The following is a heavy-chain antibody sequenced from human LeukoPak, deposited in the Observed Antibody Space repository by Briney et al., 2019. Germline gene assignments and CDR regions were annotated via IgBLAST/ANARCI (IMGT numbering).Heavy chain of an antibody. CDR2: ILGSGGST. D-gene: IGHD3-9*01. J-gene: IGHJ4*02. CDR1: GFTFSNYA. Sequence: QPGASLRLSCAASGFTFSNYAMSWVRQAPGKGLEWVSAILGSGGSTYYADSVKGRSTVSRDNSKSTLYLQMNSLRAEDTALYYCAKWGDYDVLTGYYVPDYWGQGTLVTVSS. CDR3: AKWGDYDVLTGYYVPDY. V-gene: IGHV3-23*01.